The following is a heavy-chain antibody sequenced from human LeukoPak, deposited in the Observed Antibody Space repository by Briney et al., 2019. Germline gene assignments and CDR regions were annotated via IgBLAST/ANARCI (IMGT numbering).Heavy chain of an antibody. V-gene: IGHV3-21*01. D-gene: IGHD2-8*02. J-gene: IGHJ6*03. CDR3: ARVSTTGYDYHMDV. Sequence: GGSLRLSCAASGFTFSTYSIIWVRQAPGKGLEWVLSISSSSTYIYYGDSVKGRFTISRDNAKNSSYLQMSSLRAEDTAVYYCARVSTTGYDYHMDVWGKGTAVTISS. CDR2: ISSSSTYI. CDR1: GFTFSTYS.